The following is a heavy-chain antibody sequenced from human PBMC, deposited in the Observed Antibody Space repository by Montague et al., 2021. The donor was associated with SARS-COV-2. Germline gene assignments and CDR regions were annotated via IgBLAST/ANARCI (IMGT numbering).Heavy chain of an antibody. CDR3: ARDTYSSTSGTLDF. V-gene: IGHV3-33*01. Sequence: SLRLSCAASGFTFSSHGMHWVRQAPGKGLEWVAVMWYDGSKENYADSVKGRFTISRDNSEHMLYLQLNSLRAEDTAVYYCARDTYSSTSGTLDFWGWGTLVTVSS. D-gene: IGHD6-13*01. CDR2: MWYDGSKE. CDR1: GFTFSSHG. J-gene: IGHJ4*02.